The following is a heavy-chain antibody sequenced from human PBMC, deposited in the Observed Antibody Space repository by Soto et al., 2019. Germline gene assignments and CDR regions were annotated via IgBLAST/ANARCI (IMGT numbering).Heavy chain of an antibody. Sequence: ASVKVSCKASGGTFSSYAISWVRQAPGQGLEWMGGIIPIFGTANYAQKFQGRVTITADESTSTAYMELSSLRSEDTAVYYCARGRDIVVVPAAISEVGYYYYGMDVWGQGTTVTVSS. J-gene: IGHJ6*02. D-gene: IGHD2-2*01. CDR3: ARGRDIVVVPAAISEVGYYYYGMDV. CDR2: IIPIFGTA. CDR1: GGTFSSYA. V-gene: IGHV1-69*13.